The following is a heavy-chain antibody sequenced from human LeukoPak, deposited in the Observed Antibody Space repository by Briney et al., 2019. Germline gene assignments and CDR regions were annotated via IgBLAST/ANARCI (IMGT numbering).Heavy chain of an antibody. D-gene: IGHD2-2*01. CDR2: IYYSGST. J-gene: IGHJ6*02. Sequence: SETLSLTCTVSGGSISSSSYYWGWIRQPPGKGLEWIGSIYYSGSTYYNPSLKSRVTISIYTSKNQFSLKLSSVTAADTAVYYCATSIDCSSTSCPRYYYYYYGMDVWGQGTTVTVSS. CDR1: GGSISSSSYY. CDR3: ATSIDCSSTSCPRYYYYYYGMDV. V-gene: IGHV4-39*01.